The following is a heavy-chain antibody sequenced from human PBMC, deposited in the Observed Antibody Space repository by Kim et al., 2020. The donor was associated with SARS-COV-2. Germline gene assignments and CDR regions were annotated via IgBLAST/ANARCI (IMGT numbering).Heavy chain of an antibody. V-gene: IGHV3-11*01. D-gene: IGHD6-13*01. CDR3: ARTTQYSSSWYYFDY. Sequence: EPVKGRFTIHRDNDKSSLYLQMNSLRAEDTAVYYCARTTQYSSSWYYFDYWGQGPLVTVSS. J-gene: IGHJ4*02.